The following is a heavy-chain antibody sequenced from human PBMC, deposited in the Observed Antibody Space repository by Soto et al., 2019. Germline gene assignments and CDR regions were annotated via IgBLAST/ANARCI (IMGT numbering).Heavy chain of an antibody. Sequence: QVQLVESGGGVVQPGRSLRLSCAASGFTFSSYGMHWVRQAPGKGLEWVAVIWYDGSNKYYADSVKGRFTISRDNSKNTLYLQMDQLRTEYTAVYYCASTGYCSGGSCYSIPFDYWGQGTLVTVSS. CDR3: ASTGYCSGGSCYSIPFDY. CDR1: GFTFSSYG. CDR2: IWYDGSNK. D-gene: IGHD2-15*01. V-gene: IGHV3-33*01. J-gene: IGHJ4*02.